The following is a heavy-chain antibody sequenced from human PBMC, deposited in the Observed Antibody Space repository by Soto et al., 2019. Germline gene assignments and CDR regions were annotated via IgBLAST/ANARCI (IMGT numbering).Heavy chain of an antibody. J-gene: IGHJ4*02. CDR2: FDPEDGET. V-gene: IGHV1-24*01. CDR1: GYTLTELS. Sequence: ASVKVSCKVSGYTLTELSMHWVRQAPGKGFEWMGGFDPEDGETIYAQKFQGRVTMTEDTSTDTAYMELSSLRSEDTAVYYCATDRYSGYERGYWGQGTLVTVSS. D-gene: IGHD5-12*01. CDR3: ATDRYSGYERGY.